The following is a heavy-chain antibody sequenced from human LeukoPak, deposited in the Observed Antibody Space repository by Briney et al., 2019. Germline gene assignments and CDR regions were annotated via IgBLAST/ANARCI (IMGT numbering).Heavy chain of an antibody. V-gene: IGHV3-23*01. CDR1: GFTFSSYA. Sequence: GGSLRLSCAASGFTFSSYAMSWVRQAPGKGLEWVSAISGSGGSTYYADSVKGRFTISRDNSKNTLYLQMNSLRAEDTAVYYCAKDGVTYYYGSSGLYYFDYWGQGTLVTVSS. D-gene: IGHD3-22*01. CDR2: ISGSGGST. CDR3: AKDGVTYYYGSSGLYYFDY. J-gene: IGHJ4*02.